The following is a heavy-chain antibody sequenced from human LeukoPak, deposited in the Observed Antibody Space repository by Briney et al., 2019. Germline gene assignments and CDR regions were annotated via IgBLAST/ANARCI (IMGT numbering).Heavy chain of an antibody. J-gene: IGHJ4*02. CDR1: GGSSSGSNYS. D-gene: IGHD5-18*01. Sequence: TSETLSLTCTVSGGSSSGSNYSWGWIRQPPGKGLEWIGSIYYSGSTYYNPSLKSRVTMSVDTARNQFSLRLSSVTAADTAVYYCARLGYSYFDYWGQGTLVTVSS. V-gene: IGHV4-39*01. CDR2: IYYSGST. CDR3: ARLGYSYFDY.